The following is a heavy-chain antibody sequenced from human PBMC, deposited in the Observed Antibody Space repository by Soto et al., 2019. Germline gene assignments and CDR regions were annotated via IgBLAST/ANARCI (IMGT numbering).Heavy chain of an antibody. D-gene: IGHD6-19*01. J-gene: IGHJ4*02. CDR3: ARAAWQWLVAFDY. CDR2: INHSGST. V-gene: IGHV4-34*01. Sequence: QMQLQQWGAGLLKPSETLSLTCAVYGGSFSGYYWSWIRQPPGKGLEWIGEINHSGSTNYNPSLKSRVTISVDTSKNQFSLKLSSVTAADTAVYYCARAAWQWLVAFDYWGQGTLVTVSS. CDR1: GGSFSGYY.